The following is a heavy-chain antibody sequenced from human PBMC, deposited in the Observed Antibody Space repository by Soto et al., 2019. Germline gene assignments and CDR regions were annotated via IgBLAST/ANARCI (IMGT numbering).Heavy chain of an antibody. CDR2: ISYDGSNK. CDR3: AKGITGPYYYYYGMDV. V-gene: IGHV3-30*18. CDR1: GFTFSSYG. J-gene: IGHJ6*02. Sequence: QVQLVESGGGVVQPGRSLRLSCAASGFTFSSYGMHWVRQAPGKGLEWVAVISYDGSNKYYADSVKGRFTISRDNSTTTLYLQMNSLRAEDTAVYYCAKGITGPYYYYYGMDVWGQGTTVTVSS. D-gene: IGHD1-20*01.